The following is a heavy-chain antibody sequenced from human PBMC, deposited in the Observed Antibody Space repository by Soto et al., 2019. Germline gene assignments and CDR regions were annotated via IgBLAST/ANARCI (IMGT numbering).Heavy chain of an antibody. CDR3: ARDAYYYDSRGSLYFDY. J-gene: IGHJ4*02. D-gene: IGHD3-22*01. CDR2: ISSGSSYR. V-gene: IGHV3-21*01. CDR1: GFTFSIYT. Sequence: GGSLRLSCAVSGFTFSIYTMNWVRQAPRKGLEWVSSISSGSSYRYYADSVEGRFTISRDDAKNSLYLQMSGLRAEDTAVYYCARDAYYYDSRGSLYFDYWGQGSLVTVSS.